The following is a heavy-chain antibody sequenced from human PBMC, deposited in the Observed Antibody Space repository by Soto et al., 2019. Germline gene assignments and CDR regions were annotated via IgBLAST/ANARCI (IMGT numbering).Heavy chain of an antibody. Sequence: EVQLVESGGVVVQPGGSLRLSCAASGFTFDDYTMHWVRQAPGKGLEWVSLISWDGGSTYYADSVKGRFTISRDNSKNSLYLKMNSLRTEDTALYYCAKGPEGTTVYFQHWGQGTLVTVSS. CDR1: GFTFDDYT. J-gene: IGHJ1*01. CDR2: ISWDGGST. D-gene: IGHD4-17*01. V-gene: IGHV3-43*01. CDR3: AKGPEGTTVYFQH.